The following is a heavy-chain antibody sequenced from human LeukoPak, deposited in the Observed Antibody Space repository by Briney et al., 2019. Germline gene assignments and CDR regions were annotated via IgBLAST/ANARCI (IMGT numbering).Heavy chain of an antibody. Sequence: ASVKVSCKASGYTFTSYYMHWVRQAPGQGLEWMGIINPSGGSTSYAQKFQGRVTMTRDMSTSTDYMELSRLRSDDTAVYYCARTSSRVVRGVIHPIDYWGQGTLVTVSS. CDR2: INPSGGST. V-gene: IGHV1-46*01. D-gene: IGHD3-10*01. J-gene: IGHJ4*02. CDR3: ARTSSRVVRGVIHPIDY. CDR1: GYTFTSYY.